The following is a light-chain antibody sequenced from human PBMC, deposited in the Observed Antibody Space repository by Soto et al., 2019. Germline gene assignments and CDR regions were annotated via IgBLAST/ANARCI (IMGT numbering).Light chain of an antibody. CDR1: NIGSKS. V-gene: IGLV3-21*04. CDR3: QVWDSSSDRDVV. J-gene: IGLJ2*01. Sequence: SYELTQPPSVSVAPGKTARITCGGNNIGSKSVHWYQQKPGQAPVLVIYYDSDRPSGIPERFSGSNSRNTATLTISRVDAGDEAYYYGQVWDSSSDRDVVFGGGTKLTVL. CDR2: YDS.